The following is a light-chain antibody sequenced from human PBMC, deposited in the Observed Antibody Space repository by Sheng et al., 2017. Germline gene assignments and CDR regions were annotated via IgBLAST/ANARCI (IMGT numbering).Light chain of an antibody. CDR1: SSNIGTGYD. CDR3: QSYDSRLSGPVL. J-gene: IGLJ2*01. Sequence: QSVLTQPPSVSGAPGQRVTISCIGTSSNIGTGYDVHWYQQLPGRAPKLLIYGNRDRPSGVPDRFSGSKSGTSASLTITGLQAGDEADYYCQSYDSRLSGPVLFGGGTKLTVL. V-gene: IGLV1-40*01. CDR2: GNR.